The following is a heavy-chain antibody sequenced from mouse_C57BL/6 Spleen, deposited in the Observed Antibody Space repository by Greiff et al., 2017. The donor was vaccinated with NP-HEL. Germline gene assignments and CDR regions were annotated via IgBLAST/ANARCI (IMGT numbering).Heavy chain of an antibody. J-gene: IGHJ2*01. CDR1: GGRCSVGG. CDR2: INPSNGGT. V-gene: IGHV1-53*01. Sequence: QVQLQQPGTELVKGGGEGKREGKEEGGRCSVGGVGGGGRCAGQGLEWIGNINPSNGGTNYNEKFKSKATLTVDKSSSTAYMQLSSLTSEDSAVYYCARWDYLDYWGQGTTLTVSS. CDR3: ARWDYLDY. D-gene: IGHD4-1*01.